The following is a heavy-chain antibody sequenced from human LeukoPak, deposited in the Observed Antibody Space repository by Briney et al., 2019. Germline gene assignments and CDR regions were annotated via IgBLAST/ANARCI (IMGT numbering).Heavy chain of an antibody. V-gene: IGHV3-15*01. CDR2: IKSKTAGGTI. Sequence: GGSLRLSCAASGFTFSNAWMTWVRQAPGKGLEWVGRIKSKTAGGTIDYAAPVKGRFTISRDDSKNTLYLQMNSLKTEDTAVYYCTTGESMVGSTIHIRWADWGQGTLVTVSS. CDR1: GFTFSNAW. J-gene: IGHJ4*02. D-gene: IGHD1-26*01. CDR3: TTGESMVGSTIHIRWAD.